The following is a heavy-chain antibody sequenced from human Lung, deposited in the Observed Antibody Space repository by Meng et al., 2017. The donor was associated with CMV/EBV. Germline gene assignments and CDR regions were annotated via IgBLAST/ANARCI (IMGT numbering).Heavy chain of an antibody. CDR1: FPFLFAS. D-gene: IGHD3-10*01. CDR3: TSRLFYGSGGPSFDP. J-gene: IGHJ5*02. V-gene: IGHV3-73*01. Sequence: FPFLFASLHWLRQASGRGLEWVGRIRTRTNNYATAYAASVKGRFTFSRDDSKNTAYLQMNSLKTEDTAVYYCTSRLFYGSGGPSFDPWGQGTLVTVSS. CDR2: IRTRTNNYAT.